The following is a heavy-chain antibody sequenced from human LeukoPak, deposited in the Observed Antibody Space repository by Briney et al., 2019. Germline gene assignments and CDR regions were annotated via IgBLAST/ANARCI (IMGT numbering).Heavy chain of an antibody. V-gene: IGHV1-18*01. D-gene: IGHD2/OR15-2a*01. Sequence: ASVKVSCKAFGYTFTSYGISWVRQAPGQGLEWMGWISCYDGETKYAQKFQGRVTMTTDTSTSTAYMEVRSLRSNDTAVYYCAKDPSNSVGRMTWFDPWGQGTLVTVSS. CDR3: AKDPSNSVGRMTWFDP. J-gene: IGHJ5*02. CDR1: GYTFTSYG. CDR2: ISCYDGET.